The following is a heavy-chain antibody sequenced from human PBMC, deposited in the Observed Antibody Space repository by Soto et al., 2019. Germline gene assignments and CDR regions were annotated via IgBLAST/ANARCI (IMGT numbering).Heavy chain of an antibody. D-gene: IGHD3-10*01. CDR1: GGTFSSYA. CDR2: IIPIFGTA. Sequence: QVQLVQSGAEVKKPGSSVKVSCKASGGTFSSYAISWVRQAPGQGLEWMGGIIPIFGTANYAQKFQGRVTITADESTSAAYMELSSLRSEDTAVYYCARETQRRITMVRGVIIGDAFDIWGQGTMVTVSS. CDR3: ARETQRRITMVRGVIIGDAFDI. J-gene: IGHJ3*02. V-gene: IGHV1-69*01.